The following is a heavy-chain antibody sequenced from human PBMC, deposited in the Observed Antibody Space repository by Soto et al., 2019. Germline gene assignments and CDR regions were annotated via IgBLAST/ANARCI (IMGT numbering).Heavy chain of an antibody. D-gene: IGHD2-15*01. J-gene: IGHJ5*02. Sequence: QVQLVESGGGLVTPGGSLRLSCASSGFTFSDYYMSWIRQAPGKGLEWLSYISPGSRYPAYADSVKGRFTISRDNAMSSLSLQMNSLTVDDTAIYYCVRGGGGGLFDPWGPGRRVTVSS. CDR2: ISPGSRYP. V-gene: IGHV3-11*06. CDR3: VRGGGGGLFDP. CDR1: GFTFSDYY.